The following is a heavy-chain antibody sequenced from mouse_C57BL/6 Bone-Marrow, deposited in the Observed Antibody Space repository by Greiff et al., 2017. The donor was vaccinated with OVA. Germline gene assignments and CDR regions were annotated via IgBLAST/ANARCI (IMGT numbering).Heavy chain of an antibody. Sequence: QVHVKQSGPELVKPGASVKISCKASGYTFTDYYINWVKQRPGQGLEWIGWIFPGSGSTYYNEKFKGKATLTVDKSSSTAYMLLSSLTSEDSAVYFCARPVVATDYFDYWGQGTTLTVSS. CDR3: ARPVVATDYFDY. D-gene: IGHD1-1*01. CDR2: IFPGSGST. J-gene: IGHJ2*01. V-gene: IGHV1-75*01. CDR1: GYTFTDYY.